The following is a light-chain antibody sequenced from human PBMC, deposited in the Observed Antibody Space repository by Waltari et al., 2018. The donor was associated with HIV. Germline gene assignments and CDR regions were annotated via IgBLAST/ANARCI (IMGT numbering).Light chain of an antibody. J-gene: IGLJ1*01. V-gene: IGLV2-14*03. CDR2: DVS. Sequence: QSALTQPASVSGSPGQSIPISCTGTTSDVGGYNYVSWYQQHPGKAPRVIIYDVSNRPSGVSDRFSGSKSGNTASLTISGLQAEDEADYFCSSYRNSTFYVFGNGTKVTVL. CDR1: TSDVGGYNY. CDR3: SSYRNSTFYV.